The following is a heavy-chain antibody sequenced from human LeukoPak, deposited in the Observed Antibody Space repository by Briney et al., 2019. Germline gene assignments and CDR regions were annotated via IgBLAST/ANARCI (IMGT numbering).Heavy chain of an antibody. CDR1: GFTFSRSW. CDR3: ATSHASAGNS. D-gene: IGHD6-13*01. Sequence: GGSLRLSCAASGFTFSRSWMSWVRQAPGKGLEWVANINPDGGLKCYVDSVKGRFTISRDNAKNSLYLQVTRLRAEDTAVYYCATSHASAGNSWGQGTLVTVS. V-gene: IGHV3-7*01. J-gene: IGHJ5*02. CDR2: INPDGGLK.